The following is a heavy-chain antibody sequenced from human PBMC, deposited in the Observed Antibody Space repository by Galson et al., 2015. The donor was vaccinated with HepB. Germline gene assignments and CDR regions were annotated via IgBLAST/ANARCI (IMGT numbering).Heavy chain of an antibody. J-gene: IGHJ4*02. Sequence: SLRLSCAASGFTFSSYGMHWVRQAPGKGLEWVAVISYDGSNKYYADSVKGRSTISRDNSKNTLYLQMNSLRAEDTAVYYCAKETPPRAVTGTSHFNYWGQGTLVTVSS. CDR2: ISYDGSNK. CDR1: GFTFSSYG. D-gene: IGHD1-20*01. CDR3: AKETPPRAVTGTSHFNY. V-gene: IGHV3-30*18.